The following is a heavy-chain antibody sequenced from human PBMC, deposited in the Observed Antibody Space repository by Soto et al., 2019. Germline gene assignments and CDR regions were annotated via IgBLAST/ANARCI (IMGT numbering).Heavy chain of an antibody. CDR3: AREVGHMDV. D-gene: IGHD2-2*01. V-gene: IGHV1-18*04. CDR2: VSPYNGDT. J-gene: IGHJ6*02. CDR1: GYTFTTYG. Sequence: ASVKVSCKASGYTFTTYGINWVRQAPGQGLEWMGWVSPYNGDTTYAQKVQGRVTMTTDKSTRTAYLELRSLRSDDTAVYYCAREVGHMDVWGQGTTVTVSS.